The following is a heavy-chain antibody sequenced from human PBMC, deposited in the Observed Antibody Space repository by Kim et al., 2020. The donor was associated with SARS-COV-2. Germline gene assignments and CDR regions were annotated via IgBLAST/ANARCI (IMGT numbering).Heavy chain of an antibody. J-gene: IGHJ3*02. CDR1: GFTFSSYG. V-gene: IGHV3-33*01. CDR2: IWYDGSNK. D-gene: IGHD1-26*01. CDR3: ARDEREWEPPHAFDI. Sequence: GGSLRLSCAASGFTFSSYGMHWVRQAPGKGLEWVAVIWYDGSNKYYADSVKGRFTISRDNSKNTLYLQMNSLRAEDTAVYYCARDEREWEPPHAFDIWGQGTMVTVSS.